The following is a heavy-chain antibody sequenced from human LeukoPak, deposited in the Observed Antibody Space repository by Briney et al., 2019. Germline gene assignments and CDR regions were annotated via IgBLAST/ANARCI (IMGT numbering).Heavy chain of an antibody. J-gene: IGHJ6*02. Sequence: GGSLRLSCAVSGFTFSRHWMSWVRQAPGRGREWLANIKQEGSEKYYVDSVEGRFTISRDNAKNSLYLQMNSLRAEDTAVYYCARSYYGSGTSYGMDVWGQGTTVTVSS. CDR1: GFTFSRHW. V-gene: IGHV3-7*01. CDR2: IKQEGSEK. CDR3: ARSYYGSGTSYGMDV. D-gene: IGHD3-10*01.